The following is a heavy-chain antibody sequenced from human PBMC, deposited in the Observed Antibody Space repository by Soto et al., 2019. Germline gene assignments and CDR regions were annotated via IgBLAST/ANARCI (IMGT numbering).Heavy chain of an antibody. V-gene: IGHV1-2*04. J-gene: IGHJ3*02. CDR1: GYTFTGYY. CDR2: INPNSGGT. CDR3: ARVTPRGYSSSSEAFDI. Sequence: ASVKVSCKASGYTFTGYYMHWVRQAPGQGLEWMGWINPNSGGTNYAQKFQGWVTMTRDTSISTAYMELSRLRSDDTAVYYCARVTPRGYSSSSEAFDIWGQGTMVTVSS. D-gene: IGHD6-6*01.